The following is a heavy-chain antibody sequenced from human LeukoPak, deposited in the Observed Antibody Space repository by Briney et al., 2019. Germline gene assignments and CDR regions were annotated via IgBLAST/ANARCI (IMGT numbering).Heavy chain of an antibody. CDR1: GFTFSSYA. Sequence: GGSLRLSCSASGFTFSSYAMHWVRQAPGKGLEYVSAISSNGGSTYYADSVKGRFTISRDNSKNTLYLQMSSLRAEDAAVYYCVKANSSGWGYYFDYWGQGTLVTVSS. CDR3: VKANSSGWGYYFDY. CDR2: ISSNGGST. V-gene: IGHV3-64D*06. D-gene: IGHD6-19*01. J-gene: IGHJ4*02.